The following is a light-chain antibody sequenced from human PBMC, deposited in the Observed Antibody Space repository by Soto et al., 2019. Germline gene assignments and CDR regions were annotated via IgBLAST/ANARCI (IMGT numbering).Light chain of an antibody. V-gene: IGLV2-14*01. CDR1: SSDVGGYNY. J-gene: IGLJ1*01. Sequence: QSALTQPASVSGSPGQSITISCTGTSSDVGGYNYVSWYQQHPGKAPKLIIYEVSDRLSGVSNRYSGSKSGNTASLPISGLQAEDEAEYYCSSYTGSSTLYVFGTGTKLTVL. CDR3: SSYTGSSTLYV. CDR2: EVS.